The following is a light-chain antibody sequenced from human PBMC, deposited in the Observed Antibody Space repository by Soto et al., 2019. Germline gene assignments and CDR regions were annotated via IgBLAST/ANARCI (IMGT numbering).Light chain of an antibody. CDR2: GNS. CDR3: QSYDSSLVV. Sequence: QSVLTQPPSVSGAPGQRVTISCTGSSSNIGAGYDVHWYQQLPGTAPKLLIYGNSNRPSGVPDRFSGSKSGTSASLAITGLQAEDEADYYCQSYDSSLVVFGGGTQL. CDR1: SSNIGAGYD. J-gene: IGLJ2*01. V-gene: IGLV1-40*01.